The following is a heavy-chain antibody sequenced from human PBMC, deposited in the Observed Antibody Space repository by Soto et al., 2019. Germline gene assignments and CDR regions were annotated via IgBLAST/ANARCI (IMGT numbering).Heavy chain of an antibody. CDR1: GGSISSSSYY. V-gene: IGHV4-39*01. J-gene: IGHJ5*02. Sequence: QLQLQESGPGLVKPSATLSLTCTVSGGSISSSSYYWGWIRQPPGKGLEWIGSIYYSGSTYYNPSLKSRVTIAVDTSKNQFSLKLSSVTAADTAVYYCARQFSGWYLHNWFDPWGQGTLVTVSS. D-gene: IGHD6-19*01. CDR2: IYYSGST. CDR3: ARQFSGWYLHNWFDP.